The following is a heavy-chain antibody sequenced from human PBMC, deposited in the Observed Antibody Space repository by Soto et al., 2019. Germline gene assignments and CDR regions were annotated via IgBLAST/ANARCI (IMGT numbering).Heavy chain of an antibody. CDR1: GFTVSSKY. V-gene: IGHV3-66*01. CDR2: IQNTGPR. J-gene: IGHJ6*04. D-gene: IGHD2-15*01. CDR3: ARDDVVCEGGSCYGVALDV. Sequence: EVQVVESGGGLVQPGGSLRLSCAASGFTVSSKYMSWVRQAPGKGLEWVSLIQNTGPRYYADSVKGRFTISRDTSENTVHLQMDSLRAEDTAVYYCARDDVVCEGGSCYGVALDVWGKGTTVTVSS.